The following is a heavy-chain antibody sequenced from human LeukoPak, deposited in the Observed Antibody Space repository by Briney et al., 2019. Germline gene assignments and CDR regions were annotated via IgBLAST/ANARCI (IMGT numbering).Heavy chain of an antibody. CDR1: GFSFRNYT. Sequence: GGSLRLSCAASGFSFRNYTMNWVRQAPGKGLEWVASISSNTSYIYFANSVRGRFTISRDNAKNSLYLQMNSLRAEDRAVYYCAKDSPSRAATTEVPVDYWGQGTLVTVSS. J-gene: IGHJ4*02. CDR2: ISSNTSYI. CDR3: AKDSPSRAATTEVPVDY. D-gene: IGHD1/OR15-1a*01. V-gene: IGHV3-21*01.